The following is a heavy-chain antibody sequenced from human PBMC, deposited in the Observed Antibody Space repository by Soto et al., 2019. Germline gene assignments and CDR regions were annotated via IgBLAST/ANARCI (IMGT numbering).Heavy chain of an antibody. V-gene: IGHV3-48*02. J-gene: IGHJ4*02. D-gene: IGHD3-22*01. Sequence: PGGSLRLSCAASGFTFSSYSMNWVRQAPGKGLEWVSYISSSSTIYYADSVKGRFTISRDNAKNSLYLQMNSLRDEDTAVYYCARMRYYDSSGYIFDYWGQGTLVPVSS. CDR3: ARMRYYDSSGYIFDY. CDR2: ISSSSTI. CDR1: GFTFSSYS.